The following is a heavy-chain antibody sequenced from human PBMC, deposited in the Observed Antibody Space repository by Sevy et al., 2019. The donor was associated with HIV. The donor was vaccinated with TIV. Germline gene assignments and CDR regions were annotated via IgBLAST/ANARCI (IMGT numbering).Heavy chain of an antibody. CDR1: GGSISSSNW. D-gene: IGHD3-16*01. J-gene: IGHJ4*02. V-gene: IGHV4-4*02. CDR3: AREMGLIRAPGFDY. CDR2: IYHSGST. Sequence: SENLSLTCAVSGGSISSSNWWSWVRQPPGKGLEWIGEIYHSGSTNYNPSLKSRVTISVDKSKNQFSLKLSSVTAADTAVYYCAREMGLIRAPGFDYWGQGTLVTVSS.